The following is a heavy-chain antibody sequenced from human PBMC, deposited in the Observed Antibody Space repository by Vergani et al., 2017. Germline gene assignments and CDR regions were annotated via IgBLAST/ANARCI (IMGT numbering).Heavy chain of an antibody. V-gene: IGHV1-69*13. CDR1: GGTFSSYA. D-gene: IGHD3-10*01. CDR3: ARGTVLLWFGEPGDAFDI. J-gene: IGHJ3*02. Sequence: QVQLVQSGAEVKKPGSSVKVSCKASGGTFSSYAISWVRQAPGQGLEWMGRFIPIFGTANYAQKFQGRVTITADESTSTAYMELSSLRSEDTAVYYCARGTVLLWFGEPGDAFDIWGQGTMVTVSS. CDR2: FIPIFGTA.